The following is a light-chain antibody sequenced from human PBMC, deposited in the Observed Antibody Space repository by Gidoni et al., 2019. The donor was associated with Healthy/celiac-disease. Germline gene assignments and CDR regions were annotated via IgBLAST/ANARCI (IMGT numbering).Light chain of an antibody. J-gene: IGLJ2*01. V-gene: IGLV9-49*01. Sequence: QPALTPPPPASASLGASVPLTCPLSSGYSNSKVDWYQQRPGKGPRFVMRVGTGGIVGSKGDGIPDRFSVLGSGLNRYLTIKNIQEEDESDYHCGADHGSGSNFVVVFGGGTKLXVX. CDR1: SGYSNSK. CDR2: VGTGGIVG. CDR3: GADHGSGSNFVVV.